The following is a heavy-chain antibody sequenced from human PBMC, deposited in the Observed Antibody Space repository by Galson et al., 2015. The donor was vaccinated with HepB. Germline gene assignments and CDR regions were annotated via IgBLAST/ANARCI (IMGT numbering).Heavy chain of an antibody. CDR3: ARGPSVYQLLVVHVGFDP. Sequence: SLRLSCAASGFTLSSYAMHWARQAPGKGLEWVAVISYDGSNKYYADSVKGRFTISRDNSKNTLYLQMNSLRAEDTAVYYCARGPSVYQLLVVHVGFDPWGQGTLVTVSS. J-gene: IGHJ5*02. CDR1: GFTLSSYA. V-gene: IGHV3-30-3*01. CDR2: ISYDGSNK. D-gene: IGHD2-2*01.